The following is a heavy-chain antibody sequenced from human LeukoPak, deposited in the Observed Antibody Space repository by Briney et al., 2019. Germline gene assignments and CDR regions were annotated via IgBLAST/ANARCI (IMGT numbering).Heavy chain of an antibody. CDR3: AREWELHAFDI. J-gene: IGHJ3*02. CDR2: IYHSGST. CDR1: GGSISSGGYY. V-gene: IGHV4-30-2*01. D-gene: IGHD1-26*01. Sequence: PSETLSLTCTVSGGSISSGGYYWSWIRQPPGKGLEWIGYIYHSGSTYYNPSLKSRVTISVDRSKNQFSLKLSSVTAADTAVYYCAREWELHAFDIWGQGTMVTVSS.